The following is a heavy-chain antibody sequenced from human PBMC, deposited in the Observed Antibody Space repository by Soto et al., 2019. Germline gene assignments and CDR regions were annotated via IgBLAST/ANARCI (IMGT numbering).Heavy chain of an antibody. J-gene: IGHJ4*02. V-gene: IGHV1-46*01. CDR3: ARDLGRDYFDY. CDR1: GYTFTSYY. CDR2: INPSGGST. Sequence: ASVKVSCKASGYTFTSYYMHWVRQAPGQGLEWTGIINPSGGSTSYAQKFQGRVTMTRDTSTSTVYMELSSLRSEDTAVYYCARDLGRDYFDYWGQGTPVTVSS.